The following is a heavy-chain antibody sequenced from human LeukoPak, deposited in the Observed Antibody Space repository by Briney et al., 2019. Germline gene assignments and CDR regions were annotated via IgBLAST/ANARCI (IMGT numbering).Heavy chain of an antibody. CDR2: IYHSGST. CDR3: ARQDVGCSSASCYWALGAFDI. V-gene: IGHV4-38-2*01. Sequence: KSSETLSLTCAVSGYSISSGYSWGWIRQPPGKGLEWIGSIYHSGSTYYNPSLKSRVTISLDTSKNQFSLRLSPVTVADTAVYYCARQDVGCSSASCYWALGAFDIWGQGTMVTVSS. CDR1: GYSISSGYS. D-gene: IGHD2-2*01. J-gene: IGHJ3*02.